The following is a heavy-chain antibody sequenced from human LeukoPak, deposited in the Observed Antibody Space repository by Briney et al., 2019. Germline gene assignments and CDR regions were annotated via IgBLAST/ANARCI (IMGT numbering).Heavy chain of an antibody. J-gene: IGHJ4*02. D-gene: IGHD6-19*01. CDR2: ISTYNGNT. CDR1: GYTFSSYG. V-gene: IGHV1-18*01. CDR3: ARDCIAVAGGHCQNFDY. Sequence: ASVKVSCKGSGYTFSSYGISWVRQAPGQGLEWMGWISTYNGNTNYAQKLQGRVTMTTDTSTSTAYMELRSLRSDDTAVYYCARDCIAVAGGHCQNFDYWGQGTLVTVSS.